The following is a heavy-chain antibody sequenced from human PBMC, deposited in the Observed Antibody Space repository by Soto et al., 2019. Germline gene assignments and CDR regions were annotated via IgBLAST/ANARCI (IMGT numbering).Heavy chain of an antibody. CDR2: INWNGGSR. Sequence: PGGSLRLSCAASGFTFDDYGLSWVRLAPGKGLEWVSGINWNGGSRGYADSVKGRFTISRDNTKNSLFLQMNSLRVDDTALYYCPRGGPDSSTGTFFTSWGQGTLVTVSS. CDR3: PRGGPDSSTGTFFTS. V-gene: IGHV3-20*04. J-gene: IGHJ5*02. CDR1: GFTFDDYG. D-gene: IGHD6-13*01.